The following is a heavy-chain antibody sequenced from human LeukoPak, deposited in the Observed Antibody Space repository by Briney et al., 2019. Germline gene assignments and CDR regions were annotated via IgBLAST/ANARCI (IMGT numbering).Heavy chain of an antibody. V-gene: IGHV3-33*05. CDR3: ARDRAVSWLDS. CDR2: ISLDGSRK. Sequence: QPGGSLRLSCAASGLTFTSHGFHWVRQAPGRGLEWLTFISLDGSRKSYADSVKGRFTFSRDDSKNTLYLEKNSLRAEDTATYYCARDRAVSWLDSWGLGTLVTVSS. J-gene: IGHJ5*01. D-gene: IGHD3-10*01. CDR1: GLTFTSHG.